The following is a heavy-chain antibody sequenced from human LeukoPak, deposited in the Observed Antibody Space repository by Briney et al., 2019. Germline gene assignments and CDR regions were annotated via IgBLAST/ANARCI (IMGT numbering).Heavy chain of an antibody. D-gene: IGHD3-22*01. CDR1: GYTFTGYY. CDR2: INPNSGGT. J-gene: IGHJ3*02. Sequence: ASVKVSCKASGYTFTGYYMHWVRQAPGQGLEWMGWINPNSGGTNYAQKFQGRVTMTRDTSISTAYMELSRLRSDDTAVYYCARTRGYYDRKGYRGGRGTSAFYILGQGKMVTVSS. V-gene: IGHV1-2*02. CDR3: ARTRGYYDRKGYRGGRGTSAFYI.